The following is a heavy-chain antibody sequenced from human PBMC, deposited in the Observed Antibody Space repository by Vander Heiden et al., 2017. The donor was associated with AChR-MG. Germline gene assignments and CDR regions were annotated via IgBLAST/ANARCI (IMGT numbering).Heavy chain of an antibody. CDR2: INPSLDST. V-gene: IGHV1-46*03. J-gene: IGHJ4*02. CDR1: GFTFTNYH. CDR3: ARELTGSFYFDF. Sequence: QVQLVQSGAEVKQPGASLKVSCKTSGFTFTNYHMHWVRQAPGQGLEWVGTINPSLDSTHYAQKFQGRVRMTRDTSTKTVYMDMTSLRPEDTAVYFCARELTGSFYFDFWGQGSLVTVSS. D-gene: IGHD1-26*01.